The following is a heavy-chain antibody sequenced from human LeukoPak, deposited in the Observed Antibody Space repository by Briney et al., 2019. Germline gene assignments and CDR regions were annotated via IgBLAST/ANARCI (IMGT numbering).Heavy chain of an antibody. CDR2: IIPILGIA. CDR1: GGTFSSYA. J-gene: IGHJ4*02. CDR3: AVRPEYYYDSSGIIGAYDY. V-gene: IGHV1-69*04. D-gene: IGHD3-22*01. Sequence: ASVKVSCKASGGTFSSYAISWVRQAPGQGLEWMGRIIPILGIANYAQKFQGRVTITADKSTSTAYMELSSLRSEDTAVYYCAVRPEYYYDSSGIIGAYDYWGQGTLVTVSS.